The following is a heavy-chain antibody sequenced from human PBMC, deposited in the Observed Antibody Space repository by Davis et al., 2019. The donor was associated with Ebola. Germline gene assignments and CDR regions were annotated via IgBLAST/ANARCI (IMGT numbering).Heavy chain of an antibody. CDR2: IYQTGSD. J-gene: IGHJ2*01. Sequence: SETLSLTCTVSGYSISSGHYWAWIRQPPGKGLEWMGYIYQTGSDYYNPSLRSRVTISVDTSKNQFSLKLTSVTAADTAVYYCARAGGRNWYFDLWGRGTLVTVSS. CDR1: GYSISSGHY. V-gene: IGHV4-38-2*02. D-gene: IGHD2-15*01. CDR3: ARAGGRNWYFDL.